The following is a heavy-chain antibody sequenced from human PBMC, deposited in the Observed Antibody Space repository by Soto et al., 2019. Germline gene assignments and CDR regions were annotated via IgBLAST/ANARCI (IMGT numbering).Heavy chain of an antibody. V-gene: IGHV4-31*03. CDR2: TSNSGST. D-gene: IGHD2-2*01. CDR1: GGSITSSGYY. J-gene: IGHJ4*02. CDR3: ARGGGSTKVDY. Sequence: QVQLQESGPGLVKPSQTLSLTCTVSGGSITSSGYYWSWIRQHPGEGLEWIGFTSNSGSTSYNPSLRSRFTISVATSSNQFSLNLKSVTAADTAVYYCARGGGSTKVDYWGQGTLVTVSP.